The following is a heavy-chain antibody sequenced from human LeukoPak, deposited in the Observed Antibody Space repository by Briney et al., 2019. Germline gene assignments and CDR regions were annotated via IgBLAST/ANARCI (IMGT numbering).Heavy chain of an antibody. V-gene: IGHV3-11*01. D-gene: IGHD3-3*01. CDR2: ISSSGSTI. Sequence: PGGSLRLSCAAPGFTFSDYYMSWIRQAPGKGLEWVSYISSSGSTIYYADSVKGRFTISRDNAKNSLYLQMNSLRAEDTAVYYCARTYYDSWSGYYTGFWFDPWGQGTLVTVSS. CDR1: GFTFSDYY. J-gene: IGHJ5*02. CDR3: ARTYYDSWSGYYTGFWFDP.